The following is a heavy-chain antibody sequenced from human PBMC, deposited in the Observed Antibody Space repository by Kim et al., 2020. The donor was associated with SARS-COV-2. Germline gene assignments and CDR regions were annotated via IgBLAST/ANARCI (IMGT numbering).Heavy chain of an antibody. CDR2: ITGSGIST. CDR3: AKDIGGSGSYYNSASDY. Sequence: GGSLRLSCATSGFTFSSYAMSWVRQAPGKGLEWVSAITGSGISTYYADSVKGRFTISRDNSDNTLYLQMSSLRAEDTAVYYCAKDIGGSGSYYNSASDYRGQGTLVTVSS. CDR1: GFTFSSYA. D-gene: IGHD3-10*01. J-gene: IGHJ4*02. V-gene: IGHV3-23*01.